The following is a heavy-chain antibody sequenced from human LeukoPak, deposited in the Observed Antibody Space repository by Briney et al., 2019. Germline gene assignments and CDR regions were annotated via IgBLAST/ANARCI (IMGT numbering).Heavy chain of an antibody. CDR2: IWYDGSNK. D-gene: IGHD5-12*01. J-gene: IGHJ6*02. V-gene: IGHV3-33*01. CDR3: ARDRNVDIVATIRGRGMDV. Sequence: GGSLRLSCAASGFTFSSYSMHWVRQAPGKGLEWVAVIWYDGSNKYYADSVKGRFTISRDNSKNTLYLQMNSLRAEDTAVYYCARDRNVDIVATIRGRGMDVWGQGTTVTVSS. CDR1: GFTFSSYS.